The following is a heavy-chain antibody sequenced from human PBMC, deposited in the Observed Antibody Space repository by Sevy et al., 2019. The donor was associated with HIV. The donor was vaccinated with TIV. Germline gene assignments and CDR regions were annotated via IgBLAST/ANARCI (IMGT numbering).Heavy chain of an antibody. V-gene: IGHV3-11*01. D-gene: IGHD3-3*01. Sequence: GESLKISCAASGFTFSDYYMSWIRQAPGKGLEWVSYISSSGSTIYYADSVKGRFTISRDNAKNSLYLQMNSPRAEDTAVYYCASGITIFGVVTPDYWGQGTLVTVSS. CDR3: ASGITIFGVVTPDY. CDR2: ISSSGSTI. J-gene: IGHJ4*02. CDR1: GFTFSDYY.